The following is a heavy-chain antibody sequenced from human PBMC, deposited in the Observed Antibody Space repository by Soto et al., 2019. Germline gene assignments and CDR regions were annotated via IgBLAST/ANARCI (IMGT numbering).Heavy chain of an antibody. CDR2: INAGNGNT. CDR3: ARGRAAREYFQH. CDR1: GYTFTSYA. J-gene: IGHJ1*01. V-gene: IGHV1-3*01. Sequence: ASVKVSCKASGYTFTSYAMHWVRQAPGQRLEWMGWINAGNGNTKYSQKFQGRVTITRDTSASTAYMELSSLRSEDTAVYYCARGRAAREYFQHWGQGTLVTVSS. D-gene: IGHD6-6*01.